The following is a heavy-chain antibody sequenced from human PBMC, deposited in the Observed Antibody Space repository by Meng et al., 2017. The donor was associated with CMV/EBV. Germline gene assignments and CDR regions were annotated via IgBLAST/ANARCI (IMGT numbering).Heavy chain of an antibody. CDR1: GFTFSSYS. CDR3: ARVLRTRARGYDDRGD. CDR2: ISSSSSYI. Sequence: GGSLRLSCAASGFTFSSYSMNWVRQAPGKGLEWVSSISSSSSYIYYADSVKGRFTISRDDAKNSLYLQMNSLRAEDTAVYYCARVLRTRARGYDDRGDWGQGTLVTVSS. V-gene: IGHV3-21*01. D-gene: IGHD3-22*01. J-gene: IGHJ4*02.